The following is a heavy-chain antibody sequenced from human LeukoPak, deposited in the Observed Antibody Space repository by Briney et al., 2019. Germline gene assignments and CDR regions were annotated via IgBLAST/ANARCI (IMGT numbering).Heavy chain of an antibody. Sequence: GGSLRLSCAASGFTFSSYAMSWVRQAPGKGLEWVSSISGSGASTYHADSVKGRFTISRDNPKNTLHLQMNSLRAEDTAVYYCAKSPAYYYDSSSYTRLDYWGQGTLVTVSS. CDR1: GFTFSSYA. CDR2: ISGSGAST. J-gene: IGHJ4*02. D-gene: IGHD3-22*01. V-gene: IGHV3-23*01. CDR3: AKSPAYYYDSSSYTRLDY.